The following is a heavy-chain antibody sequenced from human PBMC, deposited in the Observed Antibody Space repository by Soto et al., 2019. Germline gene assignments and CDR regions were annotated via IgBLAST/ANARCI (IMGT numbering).Heavy chain of an antibody. D-gene: IGHD3-22*01. J-gene: IGHJ6*02. Sequence: SETLSLTCTVSGGSVSNASYYWSWIRQPPGKGLEWIGYMYSSVSSHYTSSLKSRVTISVDTSKNQFSLKLSPVTAADTAVYYCARVYDSGGYRVYYYYGMDVWGQGTTVTV. CDR1: GGSVSNASYY. CDR3: ARVYDSGGYRVYYYYGMDV. CDR2: MYSSVSS. V-gene: IGHV4-61*01.